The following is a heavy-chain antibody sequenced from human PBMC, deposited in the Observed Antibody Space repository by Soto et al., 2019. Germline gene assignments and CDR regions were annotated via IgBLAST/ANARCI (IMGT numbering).Heavy chain of an antibody. D-gene: IGHD3-10*01. CDR1: GGSFSGYY. CDR2: INHSGST. V-gene: IGHV4-34*01. J-gene: IGHJ5*02. Sequence: SETLSLTCTVYGGSFSGYYWSWIRQPPGKGLEWIGEINHSGSTNYNPSLKSRVSISVDTSKKQFSLKLSSVTAADTAVYYCARGRRPITMVRGVTNWFDPWGQGTLVTAPQ. CDR3: ARGRRPITMVRGVTNWFDP.